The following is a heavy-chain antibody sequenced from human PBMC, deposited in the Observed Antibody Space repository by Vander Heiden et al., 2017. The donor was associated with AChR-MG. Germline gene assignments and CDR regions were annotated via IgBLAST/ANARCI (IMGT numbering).Heavy chain of an antibody. D-gene: IGHD6-6*01. CDR3: ARGGVAARGPFDY. Sequence: QVQLVESGGGVVQPGRSLRLSCAASGFTLRSYAIHWVRQAPGKGLEWVAVIWYDGSNKYYADSVKGRFTISRDNSKSTMYLQLNSLRADDTAVYYCARGGVAARGPFDYWGQGTLVTVSS. CDR2: IWYDGSNK. CDR1: GFTLRSYA. V-gene: IGHV3-33*01. J-gene: IGHJ4*02.